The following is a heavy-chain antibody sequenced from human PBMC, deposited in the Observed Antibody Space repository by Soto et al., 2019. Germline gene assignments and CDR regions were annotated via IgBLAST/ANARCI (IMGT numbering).Heavy chain of an antibody. CDR2: IYNSGST. D-gene: IGHD4-17*01. V-gene: IGHV4-31*03. CDR3: AYGASEYSFDY. J-gene: IGHJ4*02. CDR1: GGSISSGAYY. Sequence: QVQLQESGPGLVKPSQTLSLTCTVSGGSISSGAYYWSWIRQHPGKGLEWIGYIYNSGSTYYNPSLKSRVTISVETSKNQFSLNLRSVNDADTAVYYCAYGASEYSFDYWGQGTLVTVSS.